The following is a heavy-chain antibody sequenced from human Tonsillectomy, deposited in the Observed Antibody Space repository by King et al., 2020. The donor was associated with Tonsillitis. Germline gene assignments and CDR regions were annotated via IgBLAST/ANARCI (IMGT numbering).Heavy chain of an antibody. D-gene: IGHD2-21*02. CDR2: INYSGST. CDR3: AGAYCGGDCYSYYFDY. Sequence: QLQESGPGLVKPSETLSLTCTVSGGSISSYYWSWIRQPPGKGLEWMGYINYSGSTNYNPSLKSRFTISVETSKNQFSLELSSVTAADTAVYYCAGAYCGGDCYSYYFDYWGQGTLVTVSS. J-gene: IGHJ4*02. V-gene: IGHV4-59*01. CDR1: GGSISSYY.